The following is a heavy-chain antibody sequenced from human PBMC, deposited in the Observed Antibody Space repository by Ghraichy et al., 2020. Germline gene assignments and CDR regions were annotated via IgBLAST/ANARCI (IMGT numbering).Heavy chain of an antibody. CDR3: ARALVGSAWIFDY. V-gene: IGHV3-7*01. Sequence: GGSLRLSCAASGFTFSSYWMNWVRQAPGKGLEWVANIKQDESEKNYVDTVKGRFTIARDNAKSSLYLQMKSLTAEDTAVYYCARALVGSAWIFDYWGQRTLVTVSS. CDR2: IKQDESEK. D-gene: IGHD6-19*01. CDR1: GFTFSSYW. J-gene: IGHJ4*02.